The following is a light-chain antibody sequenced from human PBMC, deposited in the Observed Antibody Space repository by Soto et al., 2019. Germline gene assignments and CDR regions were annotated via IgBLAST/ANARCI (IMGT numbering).Light chain of an antibody. V-gene: IGLV2-14*01. J-gene: IGLJ3*02. CDR2: DVS. CDR3: SSYTSSSTFEV. CDR1: SSDVGGYNY. Sequence: QSALTQPASVSGSPGQSVTISCTGTSSDVGGYNYVSWYQQHPGKAPKLVIYDVSNRPSGVSNRFSGSKSGNTASLTISGLQAEDEADYYCSSYTSSSTFEVFGGGTKLTVL.